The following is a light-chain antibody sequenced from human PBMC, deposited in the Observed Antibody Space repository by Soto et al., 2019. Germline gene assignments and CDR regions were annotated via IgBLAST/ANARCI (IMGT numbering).Light chain of an antibody. Sequence: DVERSMTKKSLSASVGDRVTITCQASQDITNYLNWYQQKPGKAPQLLIYDASNLETGVPSRFSGSGSGTDFTFTISSLQPEDIATYYCQQYDYLPLPFGG. CDR3: QQYDYLPLP. J-gene: IGKJ4*01. V-gene: IGKV1-33*01. CDR2: DAS. CDR1: QDITNY.